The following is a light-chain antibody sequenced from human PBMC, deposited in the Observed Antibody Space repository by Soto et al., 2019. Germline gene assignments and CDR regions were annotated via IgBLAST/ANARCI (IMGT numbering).Light chain of an antibody. CDR3: QSYDSSLSGYV. J-gene: IGLJ1*01. V-gene: IGLV1-40*01. Sequence: QSVLTQPPSMSGAPGQRVTSSCTGSSSNIGAGYDVHWYQQLPGTAPKLLIYDNTNRPSWVPDRFSGSKSGTSASLAITGLQAEDDTDYYCQSYDSSLSGYVFGTGTKLTVL. CDR1: SSNIGAGYD. CDR2: DNT.